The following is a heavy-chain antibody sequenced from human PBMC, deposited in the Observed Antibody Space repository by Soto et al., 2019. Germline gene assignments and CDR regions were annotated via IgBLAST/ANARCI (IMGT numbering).Heavy chain of an antibody. CDR1: GFTFSSYG. CDR3: AKDRFRIAVAAPFDS. D-gene: IGHD6-19*01. J-gene: IGHJ4*02. Sequence: QVQLVESGGGVVQPGRSLRLSCAASGFTFSSYGMHWVRQAPGKGLEWVAVISYDGSNKYYADSVNGRFTISRDNSKNTLYLQMNSLRAEDTAVYYCAKDRFRIAVAAPFDSWGQGTLVTVSS. CDR2: ISYDGSNK. V-gene: IGHV3-30*18.